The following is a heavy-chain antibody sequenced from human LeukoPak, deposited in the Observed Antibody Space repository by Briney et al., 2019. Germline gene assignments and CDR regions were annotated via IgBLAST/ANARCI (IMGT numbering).Heavy chain of an antibody. Sequence: GASVKVSCTASGYTFTSYYMHWVRQAPGQGLEWMGWINPNSGGTDYAQKFQGRVTMTRDTSISTAYMELSRLRSDDTAVYYCARPREDDSSGYYYDYWGQGTLVTVSS. CDR1: GYTFTSYY. J-gene: IGHJ4*02. V-gene: IGHV1-2*02. CDR3: ARPREDDSSGYYYDY. D-gene: IGHD3-22*01. CDR2: INPNSGGT.